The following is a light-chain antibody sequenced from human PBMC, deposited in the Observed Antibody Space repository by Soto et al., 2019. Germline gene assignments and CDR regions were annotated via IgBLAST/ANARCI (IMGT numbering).Light chain of an antibody. CDR3: QQYNNWPPIT. Sequence: EIVMTQSPATLSVSPGERATLSCRASQSVGGNLAWYQQKPGQDPRLLIYGASTRTTGIPARFSGSGSGTEFPLTISSLQSAYFAVYYYQQYNNWPPITFGQGTQLEIK. CDR2: GAS. CDR1: QSVGGN. J-gene: IGKJ5*01. V-gene: IGKV3-15*01.